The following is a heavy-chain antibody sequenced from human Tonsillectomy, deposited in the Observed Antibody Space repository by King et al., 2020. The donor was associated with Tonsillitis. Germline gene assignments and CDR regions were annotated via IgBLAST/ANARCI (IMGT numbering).Heavy chain of an antibody. J-gene: IGHJ3*02. CDR3: VKERSPRGAFDI. Sequence: VQLVESGGGLVQPGGSLRLSCSASGFTFSSYAMHWVRQAPGKGLEYVSAIGSSGDSTYYADSVKGRFTISRDNSKNTLYLQMSSLRAEDTAVYYCVKERSPRGAFDIWGQGTMVTVSS. CDR2: IGSSGDST. D-gene: IGHD1-26*01. V-gene: IGHV3-64D*06. CDR1: GFTFSSYA.